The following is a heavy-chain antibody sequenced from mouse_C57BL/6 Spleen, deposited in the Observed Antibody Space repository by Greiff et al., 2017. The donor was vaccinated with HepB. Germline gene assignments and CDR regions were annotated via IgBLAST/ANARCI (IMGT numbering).Heavy chain of an antibody. V-gene: IGHV3-6*01. CDR3: ARVYDGYYIAMDY. J-gene: IGHJ4*01. Sequence: ESGPGLVKPSQSLSLTCSVTGYSITSGYYWNWIRQFPGNTLEWMGYISYDGSNNYNPSLKNRISITRDTSKNQFFLKLNSVTTEDTATYYCARVYDGYYIAMDYWGQGTSVTVSS. D-gene: IGHD2-3*01. CDR1: GYSITSGYY. CDR2: ISYDGSN.